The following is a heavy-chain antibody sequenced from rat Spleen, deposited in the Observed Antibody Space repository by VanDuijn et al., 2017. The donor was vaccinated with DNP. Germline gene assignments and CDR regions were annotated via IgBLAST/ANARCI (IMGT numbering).Heavy chain of an antibody. CDR2: ISTGGGNN. CDR1: GFTFSKSA. Sequence: EVQLVESGGGLVQPGRSLKISCVASGFTFSKSAMAWVRQAPTEGLEWVASISTGGGNNYYRDSVKGRFTISRDNAKSTLYLQMDSLRSEDTATYYCTTGLSDYWGQGVMVTVSS. V-gene: IGHV5S23*01. J-gene: IGHJ2*01. CDR3: TTGLSDY. D-gene: IGHD1-6*01.